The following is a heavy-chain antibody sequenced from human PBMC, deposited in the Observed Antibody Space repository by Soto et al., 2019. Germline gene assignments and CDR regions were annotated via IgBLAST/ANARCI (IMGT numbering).Heavy chain of an antibody. J-gene: IGHJ6*02. CDR3: ARGLPLPMDYSYGMDV. Sequence: QVQLVQSGAEVKKPGSSVKVSCKASGGTVSSYAISWVRQAPGQGLEWMGGIIPIFGTANYAQKFQGRVTITADESTSTAYMELSSLRSEDKVVYYCARGLPLPMDYSYGMDVWGQGTTVTVSS. CDR1: GGTVSSYA. V-gene: IGHV1-69*12. CDR2: IIPIFGTA.